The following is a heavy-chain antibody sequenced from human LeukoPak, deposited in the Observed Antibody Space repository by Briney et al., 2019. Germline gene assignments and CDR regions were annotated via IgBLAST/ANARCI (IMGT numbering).Heavy chain of an antibody. Sequence: PSQTLSLTCTVSGGSISSGSYYWSWIRQPAGKGLEWIGRIYTSGSTNYNPSLRSRVTISVDTSKNQFSLKLSSVTAADTAVYHCARDGGYCSSTSCYERGVDYWGQGTLVTVSS. CDR2: IYTSGST. D-gene: IGHD2-2*01. CDR1: GGSISSGSYY. V-gene: IGHV4-61*02. J-gene: IGHJ4*02. CDR3: ARDGGYCSSTSCYERGVDY.